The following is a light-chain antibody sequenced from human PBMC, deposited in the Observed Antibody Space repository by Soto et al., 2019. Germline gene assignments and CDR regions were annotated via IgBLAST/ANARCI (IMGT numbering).Light chain of an antibody. CDR1: SSNIGGNP. J-gene: IGLJ3*02. CDR3: AAFDDSLNGWV. V-gene: IGLV1-44*01. Sequence: QSLLTQPPSASGTPGQGVTISCSGSSSNIGGNPVVWYQQLPGTAPKLFIYGTDQRPSGVPDRFSGSKSGTAASLAISGLQSEDEADYYCAAFDDSLNGWVFGGGTKLTVL. CDR2: GTD.